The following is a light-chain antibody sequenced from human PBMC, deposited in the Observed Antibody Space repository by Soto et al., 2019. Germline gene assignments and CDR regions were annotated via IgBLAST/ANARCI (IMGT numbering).Light chain of an antibody. V-gene: IGKV1-5*03. CDR2: KAS. J-gene: IGKJ1*01. CDR3: QQYNSYSQT. CDR1: ESIDNW. Sequence: DIQMTQSPSTLSASAGDTVTITCRASESIDNWLAWYQQKPGKAPKLLIYKASSLESGVPSRFSGSGSGTEFTLTISSLQPDDFATYYCQQYNSYSQTFGQGTKVEIK.